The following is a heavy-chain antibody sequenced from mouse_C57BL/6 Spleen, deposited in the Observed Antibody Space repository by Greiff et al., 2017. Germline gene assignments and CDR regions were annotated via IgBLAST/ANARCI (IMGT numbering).Heavy chain of an antibody. D-gene: IGHD1-2*01. CDR3: ARSPHLTRRYAMDY. CDR2: INPSSGYP. J-gene: IGHJ4*01. Sequence: QVQLQQSGAELAKPGASVKLSCKASGYTFTSYWMHWVKQRPGQGLEWIGYINPSSGYPKYNQKFKDKATLTADKSSSTAYMQLSSLTYEVSAVYYCARSPHLTRRYAMDYWGQGTSVTVSS. V-gene: IGHV1-7*01. CDR1: GYTFTSYW.